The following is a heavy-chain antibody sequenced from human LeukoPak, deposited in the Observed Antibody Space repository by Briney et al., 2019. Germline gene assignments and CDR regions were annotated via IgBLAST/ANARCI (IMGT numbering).Heavy chain of an antibody. CDR2: ISVSEGST. CDR3: AKMKGHPLPKYYIDV. D-gene: IGHD1-26*01. Sequence: GGSLRLSCAASVFTFSSYAMSWVRQAPGKGREWVSAISVSEGSTYYAHSVKARFTISRDNSKNTLYLEMNSLRAEDTAIYYCAKMKGHPLPKYYIDVWGQGTTVTVSS. CDR1: VFTFSSYA. V-gene: IGHV3-23*01. J-gene: IGHJ6*01.